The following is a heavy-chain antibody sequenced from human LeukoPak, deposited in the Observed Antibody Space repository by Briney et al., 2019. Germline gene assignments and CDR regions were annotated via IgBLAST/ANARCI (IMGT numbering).Heavy chain of an antibody. CDR2: MLDTVTT. Sequence: PSETLSLTCAVSGASMNTHYWSWLRQPPGKGLERIGYMLDTVTTKDNPSLKSRFTLSADTSKNQFSLRLTSVTAADTAVYYCATIKRGNIFGYFDFWGQGIPVTVSS. CDR3: ATIKRGNIFGYFDF. D-gene: IGHD5-18*01. CDR1: GASMNTHY. V-gene: IGHV4-59*11. J-gene: IGHJ4*02.